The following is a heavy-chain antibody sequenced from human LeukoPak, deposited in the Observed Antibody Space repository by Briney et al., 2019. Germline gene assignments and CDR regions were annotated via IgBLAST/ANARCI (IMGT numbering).Heavy chain of an antibody. V-gene: IGHV3-48*03. CDR2: ISSSGSTI. CDR1: GFTLSSYE. CDR3: AELGITMIRGV. J-gene: IGHJ6*04. D-gene: IGHD3-22*01. Sequence: GGSLRLSCAASGFTLSSYEMNWVRQAPGKGLEWVSYISSSGSTIYYADSVKGRFTISRDNAKNSLYLQMNSLRAEDTAVYYCAELGITMIRGVWGKGTTVTISS.